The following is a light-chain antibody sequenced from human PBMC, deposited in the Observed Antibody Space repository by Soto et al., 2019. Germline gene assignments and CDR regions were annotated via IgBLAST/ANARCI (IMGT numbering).Light chain of an antibody. CDR3: QQYGGSPIT. J-gene: IGKJ5*01. CDR2: ATS. CDR1: QSIGNY. V-gene: IGKV3-20*01. Sequence: TLSCRASQSIGNYLAWYQQKPGQAPRLLIYATSNRATGIPARFSGSGSGTDFTLTISRLEPEDFALYYCQQYGGSPITFGQGTRLEIK.